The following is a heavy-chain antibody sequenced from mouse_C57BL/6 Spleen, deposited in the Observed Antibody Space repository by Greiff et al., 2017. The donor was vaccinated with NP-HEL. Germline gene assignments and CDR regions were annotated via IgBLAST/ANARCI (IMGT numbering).Heavy chain of an antibody. CDR1: GYTFTSYW. Sequence: QVQLQQSGAELVKPGASVKLSCKASGYTFTSYWMQWVKQRPGQGLEWIGEIDPSDSYTNYNQKFKGKATLTVDTSSSTAYMQLSSLTSEDSAVYYCARYYGSSYGAMDYWGQGTSVTVSS. V-gene: IGHV1-50*01. CDR3: ARYYGSSYGAMDY. J-gene: IGHJ4*01. D-gene: IGHD1-1*01. CDR2: IDPSDSYT.